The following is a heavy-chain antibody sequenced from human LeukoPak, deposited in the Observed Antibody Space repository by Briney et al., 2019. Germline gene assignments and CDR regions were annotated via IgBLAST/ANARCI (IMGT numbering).Heavy chain of an antibody. CDR2: IYYSGST. V-gene: IGHV4-39*07. Sequence: SETLSLTCTVSGGSIGSSSYYWGWIRQPPGKGLNWIGSIYYSGSTYYNPSLKSRVTISVDTSRDQFSLKLSSVTAADTAVYFCARGPYSYDSSGAFDIWGQGTMVTVSS. J-gene: IGHJ3*02. CDR3: ARGPYSYDSSGAFDI. CDR1: GGSIGSSSYY. D-gene: IGHD3-22*01.